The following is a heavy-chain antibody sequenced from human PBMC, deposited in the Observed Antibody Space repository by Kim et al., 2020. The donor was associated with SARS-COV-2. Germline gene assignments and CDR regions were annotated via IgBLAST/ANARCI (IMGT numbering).Heavy chain of an antibody. D-gene: IGHD1-7*01. CDR2: INSDGSST. CDR1: GFTFSSYW. CDR3: AFPYRITGSTVFDS. Sequence: GGSLRLSCAASGFTFSSYWMHWVRQVPGKGLVWVSRINSDGSSTGYADSVKGRFTISRDNAKNTLYLQMSSVRDEDTAVYYCAFPYRITGSTVFDSWGQGTLVTVPS. V-gene: IGHV3-74*01. J-gene: IGHJ4*02.